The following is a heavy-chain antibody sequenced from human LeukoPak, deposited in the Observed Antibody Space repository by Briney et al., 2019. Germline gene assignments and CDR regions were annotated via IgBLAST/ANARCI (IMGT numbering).Heavy chain of an antibody. V-gene: IGHV1-8*01. Sequence: ASEKVSCKASGYTFTSYDINWVRQATGQGLEWMGWMNPNSGNTGYAQKFQGRVTMTRNTSISTAYMELSSLRSEDTAVYYCARGLSKVATIFMRYYYMDVWGKGTTVTVSS. D-gene: IGHD5-12*01. CDR1: GYTFTSYD. CDR2: MNPNSGNT. CDR3: ARGLSKVATIFMRYYYMDV. J-gene: IGHJ6*03.